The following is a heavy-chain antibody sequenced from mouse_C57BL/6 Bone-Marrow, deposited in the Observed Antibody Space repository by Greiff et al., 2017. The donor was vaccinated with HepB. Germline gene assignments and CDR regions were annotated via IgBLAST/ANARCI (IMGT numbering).Heavy chain of an antibody. V-gene: IGHV8-8*01. CDR1: GFSLSTFGMG. D-gene: IGHD1-1*01. CDR3: AQIAPPIYYYGRALDY. Sequence: QVTLKECGPGILQPSQTLSLTCSFSGFSLSTFGMGVGWIRQPSGKGLEWLAHIWWDDDKYYNPALKSRLTISKDTSKNQVFLKIANVDTADTATYYCAQIAPPIYYYGRALDYWGQGTTLTVSS. CDR2: IWWDDDK. J-gene: IGHJ2*01.